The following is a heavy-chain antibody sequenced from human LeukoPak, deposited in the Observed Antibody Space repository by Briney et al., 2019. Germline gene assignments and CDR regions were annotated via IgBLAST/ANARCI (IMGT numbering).Heavy chain of an antibody. D-gene: IGHD3-16*02. CDR1: GGSITPYY. V-gene: IGHV4-59*01. CDR2: IFYSGST. Sequence: SETLSLTCSVSGGSITPYYWSWIRQPPGKGLEWIGYIFYSGSTNFNPSLKSRVTMSVDTSKNQFSLNLSSVTAADTAVYYCARRVTFGGVIVRPLDYWGQGTLVTVSS. CDR3: ARRVTFGGVIVRPLDY. J-gene: IGHJ4*02.